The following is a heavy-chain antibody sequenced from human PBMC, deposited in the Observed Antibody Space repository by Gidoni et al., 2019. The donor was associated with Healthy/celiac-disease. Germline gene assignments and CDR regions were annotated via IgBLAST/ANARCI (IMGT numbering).Heavy chain of an antibody. CDR3: AKEKKDIVVVPAAVSYYFDY. Sequence: EVQLVESGGGLVQPGRSLRLSCAAPGSAFDEYSIHWVRQVPGKGLEWVSGISGNSGSIGYADSVKGRFTISRDNAKNSLYLQMNSMRAEDTALYYCAKEKKDIVVVPAAVSYYFDYWGQGTLVTVSS. CDR2: ISGNSGSI. CDR1: GSAFDEYS. J-gene: IGHJ4*02. D-gene: IGHD2-2*01. V-gene: IGHV3-9*01.